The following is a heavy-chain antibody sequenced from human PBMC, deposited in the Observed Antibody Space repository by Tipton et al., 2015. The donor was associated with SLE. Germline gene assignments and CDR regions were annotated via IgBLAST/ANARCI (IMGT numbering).Heavy chain of an antibody. V-gene: IGHV4-61*08. J-gene: IGHJ3*02. CDR2: MHPSGTT. CDR3: ARDSGGCDGDCYNSFDI. CDR1: GASISSPGYY. D-gene: IGHD2-21*02. Sequence: TLSLTCTVSGASISSPGYYWGWIRQPPGKGLEWIGHMHPSGTTKYNPSLKSRVTISMDTSKSQFSLKLTSVTAADTAVYYCARDSGGCDGDCYNSFDIWGPGTMVTVSS.